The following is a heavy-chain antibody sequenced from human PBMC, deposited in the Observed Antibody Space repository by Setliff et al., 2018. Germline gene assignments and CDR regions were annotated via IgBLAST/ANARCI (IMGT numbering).Heavy chain of an antibody. Sequence: ASVKVSCKASGYTFTAYYIHWVREAPGQGLEWMGWISAYNGNTNYAQKLQGRVTMTTDTSASTAYMELSSLRSEDTAVYYCARGSREGTDYWGQGTLVTVSS. CDR3: ARGSREGTDY. J-gene: IGHJ4*02. V-gene: IGHV1-18*04. CDR2: ISAYNGNT. CDR1: GYTFTAYY. D-gene: IGHD1-1*01.